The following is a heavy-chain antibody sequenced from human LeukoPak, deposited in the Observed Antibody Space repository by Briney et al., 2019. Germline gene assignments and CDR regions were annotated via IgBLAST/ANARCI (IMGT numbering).Heavy chain of an antibody. CDR3: ARTTSMTASGYDY. CDR1: GYTFTNYH. D-gene: IGHD2-21*02. Sequence: ASVKVSCKASGYTFTNYHVNWVRQASGQGLEWMTWINPDTGDKGYARKFQDRVTITTDTSISTAYMELSSLSSEDTAVYFCARTTSMTASGYDYWGQGTLVTVSS. CDR2: INPDTGDK. J-gene: IGHJ4*02. V-gene: IGHV1-8*03.